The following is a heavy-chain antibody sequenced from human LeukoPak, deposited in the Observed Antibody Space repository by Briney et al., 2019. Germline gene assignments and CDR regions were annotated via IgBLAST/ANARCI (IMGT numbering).Heavy chain of an antibody. Sequence: GASVKASCKASGHTFTGYYLHWVRQAPGQGLEWMGWINPNSGGTNYAQKFQGRVTMTRDTSISTAYMELSSLRSDDTAVYYCARSSSLDYWGQGTPVTVSS. CDR2: INPNSGGT. J-gene: IGHJ4*02. CDR1: GHTFTGYY. D-gene: IGHD2/OR15-2a*01. V-gene: IGHV1-2*02. CDR3: ARSSSLDY.